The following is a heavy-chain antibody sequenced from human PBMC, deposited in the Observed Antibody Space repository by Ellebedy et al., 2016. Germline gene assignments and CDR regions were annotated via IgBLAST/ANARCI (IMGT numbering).Heavy chain of an antibody. J-gene: IGHJ4*02. V-gene: IGHV3-30-3*01. D-gene: IGHD6-19*01. CDR3: ASAGGAGHSSGWTSDY. CDR1: GFIFSAYA. Sequence: GGSLRLXXTGSGFIFSAYAMHWVRQAPGKGLEWVAAILDYGSDKYYADSVKGRFTISRDNSKNTLYLQMNSLRPEDSAMYYCASAGGAGHSSGWTSDYWGQGTLVTVSS. CDR2: ILDYGSDK.